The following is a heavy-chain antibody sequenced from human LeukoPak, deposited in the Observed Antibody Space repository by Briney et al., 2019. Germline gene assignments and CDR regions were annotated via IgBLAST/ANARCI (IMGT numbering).Heavy chain of an antibody. J-gene: IGHJ5*02. V-gene: IGHV1-2*02. CDR2: INPNSGGT. CDR1: GYTLTGYH. CDR3: ARVGTTVTTLSWFDP. Sequence: ASVKVSCKASGYTLTGYHMHWVRQAPGQGLEWMGWINPNSGGTNFAQKFQGRVTMTRDTSISTAYMELSRLRSDDTAVYFCARVGTTVTTLSWFDPWGQGTLVTVSS. D-gene: IGHD4-17*01.